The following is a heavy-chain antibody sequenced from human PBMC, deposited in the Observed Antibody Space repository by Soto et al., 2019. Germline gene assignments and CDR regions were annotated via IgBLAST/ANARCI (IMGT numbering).Heavy chain of an antibody. CDR1: GFSLSTSGVG. CDR3: AHGSYSDY. V-gene: IGHV2-5*02. CDR2: IYWDDDK. J-gene: IGHJ4*02. D-gene: IGHD1-26*01. Sequence: QITLKESGPTLVKPTQTLTLTCTFSGFSLSTSGVGVGWIRQPPGKALEWLALIYWDDDKRYSPSLKSRRTXAKDTSKNQAVLTMTSMDPVDTAAYCCAHGSYSDYWGQGTLVTVSS.